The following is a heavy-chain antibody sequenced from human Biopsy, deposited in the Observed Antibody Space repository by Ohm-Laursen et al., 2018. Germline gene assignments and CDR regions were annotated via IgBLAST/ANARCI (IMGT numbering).Heavy chain of an antibody. D-gene: IGHD6-19*01. CDR3: ALQSVAQMKNFNY. CDR2: ISPKSGGT. Sequence: GASVKVSCKASGFSFTGYYIHWVRQAPGQGLEWMGWISPKSGGTNYAQKFQGNITMTKNTSMSTAYMEMSRLRSGDTAVYYCALQSVAQMKNFNYWGQGTLVTVSS. CDR1: GFSFTGYY. J-gene: IGHJ4*02. V-gene: IGHV1-2*02.